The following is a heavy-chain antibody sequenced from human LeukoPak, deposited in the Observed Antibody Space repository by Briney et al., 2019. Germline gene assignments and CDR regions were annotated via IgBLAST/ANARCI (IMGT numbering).Heavy chain of an antibody. V-gene: IGHV3-7*02. CDR2: IRQDGSEK. CDR3: ATYKNQLRTVYFDY. J-gene: IGHJ4*02. Sequence: GGSLRLSCVASGFTFSTYWMSWVRQAPGKGLEWVANIRQDGSEKNYVDSVKGRFTISKDNAKNLLSLEMNGLRAEDTAVYYCATYKNQLRTVYFDYWGQGTLVTVSS. CDR1: GFTFSTYW. D-gene: IGHD1-1*01.